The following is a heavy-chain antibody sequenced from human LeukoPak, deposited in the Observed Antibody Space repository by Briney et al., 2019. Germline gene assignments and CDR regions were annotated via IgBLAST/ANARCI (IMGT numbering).Heavy chain of an antibody. D-gene: IGHD2-2*01. Sequence: PSQTLSLTCTVSGGSISSGSYYWSWIRQPAGKGLEWIGRIYTSGSTNYNPSLKSRVTISVDTSKNQFSLKLSSVTAADTAVYYCARESKSGYCSSTSCKYYYYYYYMDVWGKGTTVTVSS. CDR2: IYTSGST. CDR3: ARESKSGYCSSTSCKYYYYYYYMDV. J-gene: IGHJ6*03. V-gene: IGHV4-61*02. CDR1: GGSISSGSYY.